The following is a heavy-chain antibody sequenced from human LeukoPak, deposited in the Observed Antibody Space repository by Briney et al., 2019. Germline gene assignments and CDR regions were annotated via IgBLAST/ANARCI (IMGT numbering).Heavy chain of an antibody. D-gene: IGHD2/OR15-2a*01. J-gene: IGHJ4*02. CDR1: GFTFSSYS. Sequence: KPGRSLRLSCAASGFTFSSYSMNWVRQAPGKGLEWVSSISSSSSYIYYADSVKGRFTISRDNAKNSLYLQMNSLRAEDTAVYYCARDRISGEYYFDYWGQGTLVTVSS. V-gene: IGHV3-21*01. CDR3: ARDRISGEYYFDY. CDR2: ISSSSSYI.